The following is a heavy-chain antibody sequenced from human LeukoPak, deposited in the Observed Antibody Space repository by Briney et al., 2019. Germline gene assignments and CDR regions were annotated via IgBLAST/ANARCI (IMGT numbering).Heavy chain of an antibody. J-gene: IGHJ3*02. CDR1: GGSMSNYY. D-gene: IGHD5-12*01. CDR2: VFYSGTT. CDR3: ARHLLDTDVASEALDI. Sequence: SETLSLTCNVSGGSMSNYYWSWIRQSPRKGLEWIGYVFYSGTTNYNPSLESRVIVSIDTSKNQFSLRLSSVTAADTAVYYCARHLLDTDVASEALDIWGQGTMVTVSS. V-gene: IGHV4-59*08.